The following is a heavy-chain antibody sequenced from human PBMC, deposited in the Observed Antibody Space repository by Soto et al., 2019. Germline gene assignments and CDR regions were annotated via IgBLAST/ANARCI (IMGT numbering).Heavy chain of an antibody. J-gene: IGHJ6*02. V-gene: IGHV3-9*01. Sequence: EVQLVESGGGLVQPGRSLRLSCAASGFTFDDYAMHWVRQAPGKGLEWVSGISWNSGSIGYADSVKGRFTISRDNAKNSLYLQMNSLGAEDTALYYCAKGQTGYAYYYYGMDVWGQGTTVTVSS. CDR3: AKGQTGYAYYYYGMDV. CDR1: GFTFDDYA. CDR2: ISWNSGSI. D-gene: IGHD3-9*01.